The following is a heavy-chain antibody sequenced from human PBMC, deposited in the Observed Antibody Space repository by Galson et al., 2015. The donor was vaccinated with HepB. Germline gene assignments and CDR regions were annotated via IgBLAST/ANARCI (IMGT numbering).Heavy chain of an antibody. D-gene: IGHD3-10*01. CDR2: INEDGSEK. V-gene: IGHV3-7*01. CDR3: ARDRGVAGGGDWFDP. Sequence: SLRLSCAASTFIFSTYSMNWVRQAPGKGLEWVSYINEDGSEKYYVDSVKGRFTISRDNAKNSLYLQMNSLRAEDTAIYYCARDRGVAGGGDWFDPWGQGTLVTVSS. CDR1: TFIFSTYS. J-gene: IGHJ5*02.